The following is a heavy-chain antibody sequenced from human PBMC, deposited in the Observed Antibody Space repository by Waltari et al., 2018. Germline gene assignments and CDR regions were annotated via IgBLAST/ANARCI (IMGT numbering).Heavy chain of an antibody. CDR1: GGSISSYY. D-gene: IGHD6-6*01. CDR2: IYYSGST. V-gene: IGHV4-59*01. J-gene: IGHJ5*02. Sequence: QVQLQESGPGLVKPSETLSLTCTVSGGSISSYYWSWIRQPPGKGLEWIGYIYYSGSTNYNPSLKSRVTISVDTSKNQFSLKLSSVTAADTAVYYCARDSGQLVRKGWFDPWGQGTLVTVSS. CDR3: ARDSGQLVRKGWFDP.